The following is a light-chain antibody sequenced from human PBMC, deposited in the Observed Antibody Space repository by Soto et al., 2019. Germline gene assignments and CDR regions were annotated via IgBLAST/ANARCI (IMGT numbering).Light chain of an antibody. Sequence: DIQMTQPPSTLSTSIGDRVTITCRASQNITRWLAWYQQKPGKAPKLLIYQASTLESGVPSRFSGSGSGTEFSLTISSLQPDDFATYYCQQFKNYPLTFGGGTKVDIK. CDR1: QNITRW. CDR3: QQFKNYPLT. CDR2: QAS. J-gene: IGKJ4*01. V-gene: IGKV1-5*03.